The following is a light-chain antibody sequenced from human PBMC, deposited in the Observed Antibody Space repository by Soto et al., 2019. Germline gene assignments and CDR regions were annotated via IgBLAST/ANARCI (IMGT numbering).Light chain of an antibody. CDR2: GNN. V-gene: IGLV1-40*01. Sequence: QSVLTQPPSVSVAPGQRVTISCTGSSSNIGAGYDVHWYQQLPGTAPKFLIYGNNNRPSGVPDRFSGSKSGTSASLAITGLQAEDEADYYCQSFDSSLSGSIFGGGTKLTVL. J-gene: IGLJ2*01. CDR1: SSNIGAGYD. CDR3: QSFDSSLSGSI.